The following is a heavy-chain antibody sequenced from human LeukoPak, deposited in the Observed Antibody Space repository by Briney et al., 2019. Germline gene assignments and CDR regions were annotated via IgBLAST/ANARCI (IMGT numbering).Heavy chain of an antibody. V-gene: IGHV4-34*01. CDR3: ARTYRRGGNWFDP. Sequence: SETLSLTCAVYIDSFTNYYWNWIRQTPGKGLEWIGEVNDSGGTNINPSLRSRVILSVDTSKNQFSLKLISVTAADTAVYYCARTYRRGGNWFDPWGQGTLVTVSS. J-gene: IGHJ5*02. CDR1: IDSFTNYY. D-gene: IGHD2-15*01. CDR2: VNDSGGT.